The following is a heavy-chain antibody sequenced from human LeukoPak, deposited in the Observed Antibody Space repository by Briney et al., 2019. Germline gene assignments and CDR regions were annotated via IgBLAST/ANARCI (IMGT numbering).Heavy chain of an antibody. J-gene: IGHJ5*02. Sequence: GGSLRLSCTASGFTFGDYDMTWVRQAPGKGLEWVAVISYDGSNKYYADSVKGRFTISRDNSKNTLYLQMNSLRAEDTAVYYCARENGPNWFDPWGQGTLVTVSS. CDR2: ISYDGSNK. D-gene: IGHD1-1*01. CDR3: ARENGPNWFDP. CDR1: GFTFGDYD. V-gene: IGHV3-30*04.